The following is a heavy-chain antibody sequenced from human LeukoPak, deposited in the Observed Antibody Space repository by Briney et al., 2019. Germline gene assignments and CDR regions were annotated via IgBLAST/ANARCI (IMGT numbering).Heavy chain of an antibody. CDR2: IKSKTDGGTT. Sequence: PGGSLRLSCAASGFTFSNAWMSWVRQAPGKGLEWVGRIKSKTDGGTTDYAAPVKGRFTISRDDSKNTLYLQMNSLKTEDTAVYYCTRAPPGIAAAGVTAPDYWGQGTLVTVSS. CDR1: GFTFSNAW. D-gene: IGHD6-13*01. J-gene: IGHJ4*02. V-gene: IGHV3-15*01. CDR3: TRAPPGIAAAGVTAPDY.